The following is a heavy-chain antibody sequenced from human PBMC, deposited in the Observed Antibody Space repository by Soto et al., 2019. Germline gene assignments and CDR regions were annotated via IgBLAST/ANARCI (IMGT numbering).Heavy chain of an antibody. D-gene: IGHD1-1*01. J-gene: IGHJ3*02. Sequence: QVQLQQWGAGLLKPSETLSLTCAVYGGSVNSGNYYWCWIRQPPGKGLEWIGEMSHSGGTHFNPCPKSRVTISVDTSKNQFSLKMSSVTAADTALYYCARVERGTATTVVDAFDIWGPGTLVTVSS. CDR1: GGSVNSGNYY. V-gene: IGHV4-34*01. CDR3: ARVERGTATTVVDAFDI. CDR2: MSHSGGT.